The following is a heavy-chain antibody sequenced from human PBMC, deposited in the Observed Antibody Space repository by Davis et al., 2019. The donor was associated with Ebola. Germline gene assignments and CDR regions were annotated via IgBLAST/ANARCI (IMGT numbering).Heavy chain of an antibody. D-gene: IGHD1-26*01. V-gene: IGHV3-30-3*01. Sequence: GESLKISCAASGFTFSSYAMHWVRQAPGQGLEWVAVISYDGSNKYYADSVKGRFTISRDNSKNTLYLQMNSLRAEDTAVYYCARAPYSGSYGYYYGMDVWGQGTTVTVSS. CDR3: ARAPYSGSYGYYYGMDV. CDR1: GFTFSSYA. CDR2: ISYDGSNK. J-gene: IGHJ6*02.